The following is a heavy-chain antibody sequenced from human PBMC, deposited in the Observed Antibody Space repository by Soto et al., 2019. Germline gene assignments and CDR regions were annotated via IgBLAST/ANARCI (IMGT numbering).Heavy chain of an antibody. Sequence: EVQLVESGGGLVQPGGSLRLSCAGSGFTLSDHYIDWVRQAPGKGLEWVGRSRDKAKGYSTAYAASVKGRFTTSRDESNNSVYLQVYRLQTEETPVYYCVRATYFCASSGYTRCFDYWGQGTLVTVSS. CDR2: SRDKAKGYST. CDR1: GFTLSDHY. CDR3: VRATYFCASSGYTRCFDY. J-gene: IGHJ4*02. V-gene: IGHV3-72*01. D-gene: IGHD3-22*01.